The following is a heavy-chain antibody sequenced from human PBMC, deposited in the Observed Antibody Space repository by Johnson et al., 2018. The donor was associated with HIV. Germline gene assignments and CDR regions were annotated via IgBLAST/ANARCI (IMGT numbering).Heavy chain of an antibody. Sequence: VHLVESGGGLVKPGGSLRLSCAASGFTFSDYYMSWIRQAPGKGLEWVSVISSGGSTYYADSVKGRFTISRDNSKNTLYLQMDSLRVEDTAVYYCASGDRSIWGQGTMVTVSS. D-gene: IGHD7-27*01. J-gene: IGHJ3*02. CDR1: GFTFSDYY. CDR2: ISSGGST. CDR3: ASGDRSI. V-gene: IGHV3-66*02.